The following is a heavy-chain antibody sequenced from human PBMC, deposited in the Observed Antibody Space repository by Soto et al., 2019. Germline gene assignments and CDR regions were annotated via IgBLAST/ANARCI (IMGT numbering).Heavy chain of an antibody. Sequence: EVQLVESGGGLVQPGGALRLSCAASGFNFRSYWMHWVRQAPGKGLGLVSRINSDGSSTSYADSVKGRFTISRDNAKNTLYLQMNSLRAEDTAVYYCARDLNYYGSGSRYGMDVWGQGTTVTVSS. J-gene: IGHJ6*02. D-gene: IGHD3-10*01. CDR1: GFNFRSYW. CDR3: ARDLNYYGSGSRYGMDV. V-gene: IGHV3-74*01. CDR2: INSDGSST.